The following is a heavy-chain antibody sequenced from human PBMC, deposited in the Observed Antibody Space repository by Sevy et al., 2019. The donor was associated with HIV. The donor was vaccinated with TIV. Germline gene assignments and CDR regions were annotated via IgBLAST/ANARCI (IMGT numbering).Heavy chain of an antibody. CDR2: ISPNSGGT. J-gene: IGHJ4*02. Sequence: ASVKVSCKASGYTFTGYDMHWVRQAPGQGLEWVGRISPNSGGTNFAQKFQDRVTMTTDTSISTAYMELSRLISDDTAVYYCVRGSPFWSAYYSVEYWGQGTLVTVSS. CDR1: GYTFTGYD. CDR3: VRGSPFWSAYYSVEY. V-gene: IGHV1-2*06. D-gene: IGHD3-3*01.